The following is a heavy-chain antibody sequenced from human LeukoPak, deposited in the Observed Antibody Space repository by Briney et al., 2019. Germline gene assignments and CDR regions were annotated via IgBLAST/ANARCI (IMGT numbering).Heavy chain of an antibody. J-gene: IGHJ6*03. CDR3: ARDHYGSGSYWWNYYYYMDV. D-gene: IGHD3-10*01. V-gene: IGHV7-4-1*02. CDR1: GYTFTSYA. Sequence: ASVKVSCEASGYTFTSYAMNWVRQAPGQGLEWMGWINTNTGNPTYAQGFTGRFVFSLDTSVSTAYLQISSLKAEDTAVYYCARDHYGSGSYWWNYYYYMDVWGKGTTVTVSS. CDR2: INTNTGNP.